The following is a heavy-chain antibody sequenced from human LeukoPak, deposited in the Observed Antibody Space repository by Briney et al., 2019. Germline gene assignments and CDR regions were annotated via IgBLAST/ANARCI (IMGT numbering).Heavy chain of an antibody. V-gene: IGHV4-34*01. CDR2: INYSGST. J-gene: IGHJ6*02. CDR3: AREVRRYDEAYYYYYGMDV. Sequence: SETLSLTCAVYGGSFSGYYWSWIRQPPGKGLEWIGEINYSGSTNYNPSLKSRVTISVDTSKNQFSLKLSSVTAADTAVYYCAREVRRYDEAYYYYYGMDVWGQGTTVTVSS. CDR1: GGSFSGYY. D-gene: IGHD5-12*01.